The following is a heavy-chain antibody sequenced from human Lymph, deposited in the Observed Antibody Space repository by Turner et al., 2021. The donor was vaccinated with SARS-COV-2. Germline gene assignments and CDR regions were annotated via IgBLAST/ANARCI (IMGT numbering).Heavy chain of an antibody. J-gene: IGHJ6*02. CDR1: GFTFSSYW. CDR3: ARVGVRFEWSDGYHYYYAMDV. V-gene: IGHV3-7*03. Sequence: EVQLVESGGGFVQQGGSLRLSCAASGFTFSSYWMSWVRPGPGKGLEWVANIKQDGSEKYYVDSVKGRFTISRDNAKNSLYLQMNSLRADDTAVYFCARVGVRFEWSDGYHYYYAMDVWGQGTTVTVSS. D-gene: IGHD3-3*01. CDR2: IKQDGSEK.